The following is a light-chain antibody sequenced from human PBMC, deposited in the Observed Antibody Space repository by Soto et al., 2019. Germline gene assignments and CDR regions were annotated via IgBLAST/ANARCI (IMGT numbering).Light chain of an antibody. J-gene: IGKJ5*01. CDR2: AAS. Sequence: AIRMTQSPSSFSASTGDRVTITCRASQGISSYLAWYQQRPGKAPKLLIYAASTLQSGVPSRFSGSGSGTDFTLIISYLQSEDFATYYCQQYYSYPFITCGQGTRLEIK. CDR1: QGISSY. CDR3: QQYYSYPFIT. V-gene: IGKV1-8*01.